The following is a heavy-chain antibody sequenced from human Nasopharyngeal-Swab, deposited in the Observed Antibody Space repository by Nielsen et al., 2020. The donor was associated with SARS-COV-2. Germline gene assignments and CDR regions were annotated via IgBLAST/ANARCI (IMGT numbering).Heavy chain of an antibody. J-gene: IGHJ4*02. CDR3: ARDSNYWYSSSWYEIFDY. CDR1: GFTFSSYS. V-gene: IGHV3-48*02. CDR2: ISSSSSTI. D-gene: IGHD6-13*01. Sequence: GGSLRLSCAASGFTFSSYSMNWVRQAPGKGLEWVSYISSSSSTIYYADSVKGRFTISRDNAKNSLYLQMNSLRDEDTAVYYCARDSNYWYSSSWYEIFDYWGQGTLVTVSS.